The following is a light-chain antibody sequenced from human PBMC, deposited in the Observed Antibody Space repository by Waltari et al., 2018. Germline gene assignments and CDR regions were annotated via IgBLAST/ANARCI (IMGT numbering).Light chain of an antibody. CDR3: QQYDNWPPYT. CDR1: QSVSST. J-gene: IGKJ2*01. V-gene: IGKV3-15*01. CDR2: AAS. Sequence: EIAMTQSPATLSVSTGERATLSCRASQSVSSTLAWYQQKPGQAPRLLIYAASTRAAGIPARFSGSGSGTEFTLTISSMQSEDFAVYYCQQYDNWPPYTFGQGTKLEIK.